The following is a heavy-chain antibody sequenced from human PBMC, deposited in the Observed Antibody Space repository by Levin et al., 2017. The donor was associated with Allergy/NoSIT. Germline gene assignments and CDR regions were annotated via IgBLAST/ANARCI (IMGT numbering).Heavy chain of an antibody. V-gene: IGHV4-30-4*01. CDR3: AREGFTTGDYGDCIDF. CDR1: GGSISSGDYY. CDR2: VYYTGNT. Sequence: SQTLSLTCTVSGGSISSGDYYWSWIRQPPGKGLEWIGYVYYTGNTFYNPSLKSRVTISVDTSKNLFSLKLSSVTAADSAIYYCAREGFTTGDYGDCIDFWGQGTLVTVSS. J-gene: IGHJ4*02. D-gene: IGHD4-17*01.